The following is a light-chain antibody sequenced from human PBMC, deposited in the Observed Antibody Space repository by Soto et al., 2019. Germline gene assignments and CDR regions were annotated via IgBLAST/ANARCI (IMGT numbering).Light chain of an antibody. Sequence: QSALTQPPSASGSPGQSVTISCTGTSSDVGGYNYVSWYQQHPGKAPKLMIYEVSKRPSGVPDRFSGSKSGNTASLTVSGLQAEDEADYYLSSYAGSNNSLYVSGTGTKVTV. V-gene: IGLV2-8*01. CDR3: SSYAGSNNSLYV. CDR1: SSDVGGYNY. CDR2: EVS. J-gene: IGLJ1*01.